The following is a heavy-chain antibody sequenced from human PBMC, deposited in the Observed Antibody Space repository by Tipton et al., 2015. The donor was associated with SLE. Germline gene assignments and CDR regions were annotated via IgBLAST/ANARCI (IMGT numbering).Heavy chain of an antibody. Sequence: GLVKPSETLSLTCTFSGGSISGSYWSWIRQPPGRGLEWIGYFYYDGSTTYNPSFKSRLTMSLDTSKNQFSLKLSSVTAADTAVYYCARDPGSGSYYFDSWGQGILVTVSS. D-gene: IGHD1-26*01. CDR1: GGSISGSY. V-gene: IGHV4-59*01. CDR3: ARDPGSGSYYFDS. CDR2: FYYDGST. J-gene: IGHJ4*02.